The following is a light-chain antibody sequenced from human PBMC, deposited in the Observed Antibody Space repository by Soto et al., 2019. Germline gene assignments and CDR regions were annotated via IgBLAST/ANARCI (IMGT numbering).Light chain of an antibody. CDR3: MQALQALT. V-gene: IGKV2-28*01. CDR2: LGS. Sequence: DIVMTQSPLSLPVTPGEPASISCRSSQSLLHSNGYNYLDWYLQKPGQSPQLLIYLGSNLDCGVHDMFSGSESSTDFTLKSSRVEAEDVGVYYYMQALQALTFGQGTKVEIK. J-gene: IGKJ1*01. CDR1: QSLLHSNGYNY.